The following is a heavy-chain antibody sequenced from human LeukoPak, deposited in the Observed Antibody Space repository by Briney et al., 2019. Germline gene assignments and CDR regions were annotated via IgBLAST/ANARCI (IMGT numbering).Heavy chain of an antibody. CDR1: GYSLTTYY. J-gene: IGHJ6*02. Sequence: PSASVNVSCKASGYSLTTYYMHWVRQAPGQGLEWMAIINPSGGGTKYAQKFQGRVTMTRDTPTNTVYMELSSLRTEDTAVYYCASVYLYGMDVWGQGTTVTVSS. D-gene: IGHD2-8*01. CDR2: INPSGGGT. V-gene: IGHV1-46*01. CDR3: ASVYLYGMDV.